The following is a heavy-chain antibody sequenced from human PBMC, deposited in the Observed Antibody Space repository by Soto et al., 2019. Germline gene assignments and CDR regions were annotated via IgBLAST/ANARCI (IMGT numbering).Heavy chain of an antibody. D-gene: IGHD3-3*01. Sequence: QVPLVQSGAEVKKPGASVKVSCKASGYTFTSYDINWVRQATGQGLEWMGWMNPNSGNTGYAQKFQGRVTMTRNTSISTAYMELSSLRSEDTAVYYCARGVTIFGVVTYYYYYYMDVWGKGTTVTVSS. J-gene: IGHJ6*03. V-gene: IGHV1-8*01. CDR3: ARGVTIFGVVTYYYYYYMDV. CDR2: MNPNSGNT. CDR1: GYTFTSYD.